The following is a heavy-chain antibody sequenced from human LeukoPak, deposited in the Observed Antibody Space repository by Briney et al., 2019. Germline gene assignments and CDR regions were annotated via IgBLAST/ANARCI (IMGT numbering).Heavy chain of an antibody. CDR3: ARAGYDNSGYYYYFDY. D-gene: IGHD3-22*01. CDR2: IYYSGST. V-gene: IGHV4-59*01. J-gene: IGHJ4*02. Sequence: SETLSLTCTVSGGSISSYYWSWIRQPPGKGLEWIGYIYYSGSTNYNPSLKSRVTISVDTSKNQFSLKLSSVTAADTAVYYCARAGYDNSGYYYYFDYWGQGTLVTVSS. CDR1: GGSISSYY.